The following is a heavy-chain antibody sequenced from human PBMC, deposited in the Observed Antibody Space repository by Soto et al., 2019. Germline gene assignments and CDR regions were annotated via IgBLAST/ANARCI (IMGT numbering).Heavy chain of an antibody. J-gene: IGHJ6*02. Sequence: SVKVWCKASGFTFTSSAVQWVRQARGQRLEWIGWIVVGSGNTNYAQKFQERVTITRDMSTSTAYMELSSLRSEDTAVYYCAAVDYDFWSGYLSMDVWGPGSTVTVSS. D-gene: IGHD3-3*01. V-gene: IGHV1-58*01. CDR1: GFTFTSSA. CDR2: IVVGSGNT. CDR3: AAVDYDFWSGYLSMDV.